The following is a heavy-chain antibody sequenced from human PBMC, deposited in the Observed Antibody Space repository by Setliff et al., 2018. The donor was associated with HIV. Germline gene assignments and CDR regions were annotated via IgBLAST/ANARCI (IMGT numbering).Heavy chain of an antibody. J-gene: IGHJ6*02. Sequence: SETLSLTCTVSGGSISSYYWSWIRQPAGKGLEWIGRIYTSGSTNYNPSLKGRVTMSVDTSKNQFSLKLSSVTAADTAVYYCARDSELGLNYHYGMDVWGQGTTVTVSS. V-gene: IGHV4-4*07. D-gene: IGHD1-26*01. CDR1: GGSISSYY. CDR2: IYTSGST. CDR3: ARDSELGLNYHYGMDV.